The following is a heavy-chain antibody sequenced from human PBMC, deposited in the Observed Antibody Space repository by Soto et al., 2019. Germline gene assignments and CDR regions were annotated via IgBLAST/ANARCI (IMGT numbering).Heavy chain of an antibody. Sequence: QVQLVQSGAEVKKPGASVKVSCKGSGYTFTGYYIHWVRQAPGQGLEWMGYINPNSGGTNYAQKFQGRVTMSRETSIRTVYMELSRLRSDDTAVYWCATDQENYYQSSGYYYAYWGQGTLVTVSS. CDR1: GYTFTGYY. CDR3: ATDQENYYQSSGYYYAY. J-gene: IGHJ4*02. CDR2: INPNSGGT. D-gene: IGHD3-22*01. V-gene: IGHV1-2*02.